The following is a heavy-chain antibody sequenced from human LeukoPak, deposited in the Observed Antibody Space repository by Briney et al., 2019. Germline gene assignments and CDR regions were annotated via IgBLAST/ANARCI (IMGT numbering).Heavy chain of an antibody. CDR2: IYYSGST. J-gene: IGHJ4*02. Sequence: PSETLSLTCTVSGGXLSSYSCSWIRQPPGKGQECLGYIYYSGSTNYNPSLKSRVTISGDTSKNQFSLNLSSVTAADTAVYYCASAVKGLNTFDYWGQGILVTVSS. V-gene: IGHV4-59*08. D-gene: IGHD3/OR15-3a*01. CDR3: ASAVKGLNTFDY. CDR1: GGXLSSYS.